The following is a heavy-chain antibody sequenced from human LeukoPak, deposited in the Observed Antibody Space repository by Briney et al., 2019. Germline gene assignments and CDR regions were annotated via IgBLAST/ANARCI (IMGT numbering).Heavy chain of an antibody. D-gene: IGHD3-22*01. CDR2: INHSGST. V-gene: IGHV4-34*01. CDR3: ASEERRPGGYYDSSGSA. Sequence: SETLSLTCAVYGGSFSGYYWSWIRQPPGKGLKWIGEINHSGSTNYNPSLKSRVTISVDTSKNQFSLKLSSVTAADTAVYYCASEERRPGGYYDSSGSAWGQGTLVTVSS. J-gene: IGHJ5*02. CDR1: GGSFSGYY.